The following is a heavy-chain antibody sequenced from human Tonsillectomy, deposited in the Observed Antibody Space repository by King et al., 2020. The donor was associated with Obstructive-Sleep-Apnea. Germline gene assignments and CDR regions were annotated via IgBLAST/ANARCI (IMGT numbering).Heavy chain of an antibody. CDR2: INRDGSTT. D-gene: IGHD5-18*01. V-gene: IGHV3-74*02. CDR1: GFTFSSFW. CDR3: ARGGGSGSIDC. J-gene: IGHJ4*02. Sequence: QLVQSGGGLVQPGGSLRLSCAASGFTFSSFWMYWVRQTPGKGLVWVSRINRDGSTTTYADSVKGRFTISRDNAQNTLYLQMNSLRAEDTAVYFCARGGGSGSIDCWGQGTLVTVSS.